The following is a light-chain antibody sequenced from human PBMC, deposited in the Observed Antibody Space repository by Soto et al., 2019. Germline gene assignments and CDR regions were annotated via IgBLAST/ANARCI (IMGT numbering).Light chain of an antibody. CDR1: QSVSYY. J-gene: IGKJ4*01. V-gene: IGKV3-11*01. Sequence: EIVLTQSPATLSLSPGERATLSCRATQSVSYYLAWYQQKPGQAPRLLIYDASKRATGIPARFSGSGSGTDFTLTISSLEPEDFAVYFCQQRSDWPLTFGGGTKVEIK. CDR3: QQRSDWPLT. CDR2: DAS.